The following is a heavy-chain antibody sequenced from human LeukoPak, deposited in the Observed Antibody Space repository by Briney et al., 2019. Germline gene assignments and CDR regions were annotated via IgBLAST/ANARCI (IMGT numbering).Heavy chain of an antibody. CDR2: ISGSGGST. D-gene: IGHD3-16*02. J-gene: IGHJ4*02. CDR1: GFTFSSYA. Sequence: PGGSLRLSCAASGFTFSSYAMSWVRQAPGKGLEGVSAISGSGGSTYYADSVKGRFTISRDNSKNTLYLQMNSLRAEDTAVYYCAKTFGGVIVIPYYFDYWGQGTLVTVSS. CDR3: AKTFGGVIVIPYYFDY. V-gene: IGHV3-23*01.